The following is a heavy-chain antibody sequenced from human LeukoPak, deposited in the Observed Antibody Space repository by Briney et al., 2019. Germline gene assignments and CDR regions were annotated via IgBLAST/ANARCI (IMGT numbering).Heavy chain of an antibody. CDR1: GGSISSYY. D-gene: IGHD3-10*01. Sequence: ETLSLTCTVSGGSISSYYTSWIRQTPGEGLEWVGYIYYTGSVNYSHSLKSRVTLSVDTSKNQLSLKITSVAAAGTAVEYCARHYQRWFGEFQMMKWFDPWGQGTLVTVSS. V-gene: IGHV4-59*08. J-gene: IGHJ5*02. CDR2: IYYTGSV. CDR3: ARHYQRWFGEFQMMKWFDP.